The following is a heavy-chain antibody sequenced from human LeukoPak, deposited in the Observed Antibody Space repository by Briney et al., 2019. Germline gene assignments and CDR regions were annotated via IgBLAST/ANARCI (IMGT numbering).Heavy chain of an antibody. Sequence: GGSLRLSCVASVFTFGSHTMSWVRQAPGKGLQWVSSISSSGSYVYYVDSVKGRFSISRDNAKNSLYLQMNSLRVEDTAVYYCARETLAVAVDNWFDPWGQGILVTVSS. D-gene: IGHD6-19*01. CDR2: ISSSGSYV. V-gene: IGHV3-21*01. CDR3: ARETLAVAVDNWFDP. J-gene: IGHJ5*02. CDR1: VFTFGSHT.